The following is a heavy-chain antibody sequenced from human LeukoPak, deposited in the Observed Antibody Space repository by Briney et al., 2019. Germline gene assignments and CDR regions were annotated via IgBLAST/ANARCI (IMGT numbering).Heavy chain of an antibody. J-gene: IGHJ6*02. CDR1: GFTFSSYA. CDR3: AKPRDTTVVPARGHYAMDV. V-gene: IGHV3-23*01. CDR2: ISGSGGDT. Sequence: PGGSLRLSCAASGFTFSSYAMSWVRQAPGKGLEWVSAISGSGGDTYYADSAKGRFTISRDNSKNTLYLQMNSLRAEDTAVYYCAKPRDTTVVPARGHYAMDVWGQGTTVTVSS. D-gene: IGHD2-2*01.